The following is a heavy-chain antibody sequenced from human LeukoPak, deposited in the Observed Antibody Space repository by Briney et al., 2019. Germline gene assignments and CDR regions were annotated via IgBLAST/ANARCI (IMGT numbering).Heavy chain of an antibody. CDR2: FYYSGST. J-gene: IGHJ4*02. CDR3: ARCFGPYQPFDY. V-gene: IGHV4-39*01. D-gene: IGHD3-10*01. CDR1: GGSISSSSYY. Sequence: PSETLSLTCTVSGGSISSSSYYWGWIRQPPGKGLEWIGNFYYSGSTYYNPSLKSRVTISVDTSKNQFSLKLSSVTAADTAVYYCARCFGPYQPFDYWGQGTLVTVSS.